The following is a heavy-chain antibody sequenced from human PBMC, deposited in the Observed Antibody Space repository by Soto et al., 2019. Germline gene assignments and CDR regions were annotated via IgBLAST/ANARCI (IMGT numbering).Heavy chain of an antibody. CDR3: ARVAVAGTRVDY. D-gene: IGHD6-19*01. V-gene: IGHV4-4*02. J-gene: IGHJ4*02. CDR2: IYHGGST. CDR1: GGSISSSNW. Sequence: QVQLQESGPGLVKPSGTLSLTCAVSGGSISSSNWWSWVRQPPGKGLEWIGEIYHGGSTNYNPSLRGRVTTSVDKSKNQSSLKLSSVTAADTAVYYCARVAVAGTRVDYWGQGTLVTVSS.